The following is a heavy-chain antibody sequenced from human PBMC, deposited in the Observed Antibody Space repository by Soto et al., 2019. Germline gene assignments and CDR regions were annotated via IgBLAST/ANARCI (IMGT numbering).Heavy chain of an antibody. CDR1: GGAFTIIPYF. V-gene: IGHV4-39*01. CDR3: AKHKSHYDGSGDYFGYYFDY. CDR2: ISDGGST. D-gene: IGHD3-22*01. J-gene: IGHJ4*02. Sequence: PSETLSLTCTVSGGAFTIIPYFWGWIRQPPGKGLEWIGSISDGGSTYSNPSLNDRVTISADTSKSQFSLRLRSVTAADTAVYYCAKHKSHYDGSGDYFGYYFDYWGQGALVTVSS.